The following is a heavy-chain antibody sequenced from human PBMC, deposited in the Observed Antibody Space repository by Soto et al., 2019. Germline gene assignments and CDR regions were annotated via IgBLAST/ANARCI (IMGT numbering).Heavy chain of an antibody. D-gene: IGHD3-3*01. J-gene: IGHJ6*03. V-gene: IGHV4-34*01. CDR3: ARGFTYYDFWSGYYSSQNYYYYYYMDV. CDR1: GGSFSGYY. CDR2: INHSGST. Sequence: SETLSLTCAVYGGSFSGYYWSWIRQPPGKGLEWIGEINHSGSTNYNPSLKSRVTISVDTSKNQFSLKLSSVTAADTAVYYCARGFTYYDFWSGYYSSQNYYYYYYMDVWGKGTTVTV.